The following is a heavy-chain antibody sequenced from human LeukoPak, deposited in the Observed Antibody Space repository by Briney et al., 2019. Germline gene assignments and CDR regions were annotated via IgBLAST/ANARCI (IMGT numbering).Heavy chain of an antibody. CDR3: ARETRAYTSSSAYYYYMDV. CDR1: GYTFTGYY. Sequence: GASVKVSCKASGYTFTGYYMHWVRQAPGQGLEWMGWINPNSGGTYYAQKFQGRVTMTRDTSISTAYMELSRLRSDDTAVYFCARETRAYTSSSAYYYYMDVWGKGTTVTVSS. V-gene: IGHV1-2*02. CDR2: INPNSGGT. D-gene: IGHD6-6*01. J-gene: IGHJ6*03.